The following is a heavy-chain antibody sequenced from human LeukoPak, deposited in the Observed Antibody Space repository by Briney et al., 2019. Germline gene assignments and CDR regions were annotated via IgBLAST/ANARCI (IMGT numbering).Heavy chain of an antibody. CDR2: ISYDGSNK. J-gene: IGHJ4*02. CDR3: AKVPLINLYYFDY. CDR1: GFTFSSYA. D-gene: IGHD2-2*01. V-gene: IGHV3-30-3*01. Sequence: PGGSLRLSCAASGFTFSSYAMHWVRQAPGKGLEWVAVISYDGSNKYYADSVKGRFTISRDNSKNTLYLQMISLRAEDTAVYYCAKVPLINLYYFDYWGQGTLVTVSS.